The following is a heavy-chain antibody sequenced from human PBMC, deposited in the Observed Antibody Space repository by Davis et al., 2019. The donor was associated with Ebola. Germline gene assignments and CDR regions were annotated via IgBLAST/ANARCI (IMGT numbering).Heavy chain of an antibody. J-gene: IGHJ3*02. CDR1: GGSISSGGYY. Sequence: TLSLTCTVSGGSISSGGYYWSWIRQHPGRGLEWIGYISYSVNTYYNPSLKSRVIISMDTSKNQFSLELSSVTAADTAVYYCAREWRDIDAFDIWGQGTMVTVSS. V-gene: IGHV4-31*03. D-gene: IGHD2-21*02. CDR3: AREWRDIDAFDI. CDR2: ISYSVNT.